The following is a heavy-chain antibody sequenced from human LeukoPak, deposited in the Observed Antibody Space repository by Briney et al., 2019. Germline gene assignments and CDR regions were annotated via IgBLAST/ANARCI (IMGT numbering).Heavy chain of an antibody. CDR1: GFAVSSNY. J-gene: IGHJ4*02. CDR3: AREGEMATFDY. V-gene: IGHV3-66*01. CDR2: IYSGGST. D-gene: IGHD5-24*01. Sequence: GGSLRLSCAASGFAVSSNYMSWVRQAPGKGLEWGSVIYSGGSTYYADSVKGRFTISRDNSKNTLYLQMNSLRAEDTAVYYCAREGEMATFDYWGQGTLVTVSS.